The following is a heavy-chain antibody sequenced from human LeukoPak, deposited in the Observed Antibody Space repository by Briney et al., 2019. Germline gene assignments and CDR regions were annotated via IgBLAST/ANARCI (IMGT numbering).Heavy chain of an antibody. CDR3: ARARAGYSSGWYPER. V-gene: IGHV1-2*02. J-gene: IGHJ4*02. CDR2: INPNSGGT. Sequence: GASVKVSCKASGYTFTGYYMHWVRQAPGQGLEWMGWINPNSGGTNYAQKFQGRVTMTRDTSISTAYMELSRLRSDDTAVYYCARARAGYSSGWYPERWGQGTLGTVSS. D-gene: IGHD6-19*01. CDR1: GYTFTGYY.